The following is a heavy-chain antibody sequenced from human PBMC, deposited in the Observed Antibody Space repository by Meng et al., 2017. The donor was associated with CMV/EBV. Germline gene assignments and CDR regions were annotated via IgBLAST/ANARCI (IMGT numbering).Heavy chain of an antibody. Sequence: CQAAAYTFTSCGINRVRQAAERGLGWMEWLNPSSSNSAYAQKFRGRITIAKKTSMCTAYMGLGTLGSKDADVCDCARTPSMAPDFDYWGQGTLVTVSS. J-gene: IGHJ4*02. V-gene: IGHV1-8*03. CDR1: AYTFTSCG. CDR3: ARTPSMAPDFDY. D-gene: IGHD2/OR15-2a*01. CDR2: LNPSSSNS.